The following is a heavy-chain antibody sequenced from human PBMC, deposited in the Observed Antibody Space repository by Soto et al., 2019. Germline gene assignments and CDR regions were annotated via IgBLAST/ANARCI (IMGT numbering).Heavy chain of an antibody. CDR2: ISGNSGST. J-gene: IGHJ4*02. CDR3: VKDACSSTSFYCWIPYSRGLFDY. D-gene: IGHD2-2*01. V-gene: IGHV3-23*01. CDR1: GFTFSSYA. Sequence: GGSLRLSCAASGFTFSSYAMSWVRQAPGEGLEWASLISGNSGSTYYADSVKGRFTISRDNSKNTLYLQMNSLRAEDTAVYYCVKDACSSTSFYCWIPYSRGLFDYWGQGSLVPVSS.